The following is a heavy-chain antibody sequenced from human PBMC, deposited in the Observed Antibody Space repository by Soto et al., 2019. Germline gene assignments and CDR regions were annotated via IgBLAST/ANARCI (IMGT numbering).Heavy chain of an antibody. D-gene: IGHD2-15*01. Sequence: SETLSLTCTVSGGSISSSSYYWGWIRQPPGKGLEWIGSIYYSGSTYYNPSLKSRVNISVDTSKNQFSLKLSSVTAADTAVYYCARGQVVAAQHWGQGTLVTVSS. V-gene: IGHV4-39*07. CDR3: ARGQVVAAQH. CDR1: GGSISSSSYY. CDR2: IYYSGST. J-gene: IGHJ4*02.